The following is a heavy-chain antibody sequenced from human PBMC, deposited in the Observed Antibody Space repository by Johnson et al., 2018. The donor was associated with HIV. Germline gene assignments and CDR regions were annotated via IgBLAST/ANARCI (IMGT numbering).Heavy chain of an antibody. CDR1: GFTFSDYY. D-gene: IGHD1-26*01. Sequence: EVQLVESGGGLVKPGGSLRLSCAASGFTFSDYYMSWIRQAPGKGLALVGQLNRNGVCTYLIDSGKDRFNTSRDNAKNTLYVQMNSLRDEDTAVYYCAMERMGGFDIWGQGTMVTVSS. J-gene: IGHJ3*02. V-gene: IGHV3-25*04. CDR2: LNRNGVCT. CDR3: AMERMGGFDI.